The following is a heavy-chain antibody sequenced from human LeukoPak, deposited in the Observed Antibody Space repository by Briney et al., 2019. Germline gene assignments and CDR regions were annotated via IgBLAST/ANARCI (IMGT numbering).Heavy chain of an antibody. CDR1: GGSIRSYY. CDR2: IYYSGST. V-gene: IGHV4-59*01. CDR3: AREPRHYDILTGYPLYYFDY. J-gene: IGHJ4*02. D-gene: IGHD3-9*01. Sequence: SETLSLTCTVSGGSIRSYYWSWIRQPPGKGLEWTGYIYYSGSTNYNPSLKSRVTISVDTSKNQFSLKLSSVTAADTAVYYCAREPRHYDILTGYPLYYFDYWGQGTLVTVSS.